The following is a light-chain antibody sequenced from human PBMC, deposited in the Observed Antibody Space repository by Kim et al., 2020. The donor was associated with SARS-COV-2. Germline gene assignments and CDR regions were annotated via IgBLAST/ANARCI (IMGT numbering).Light chain of an antibody. CDR1: ALPKQY. Sequence: SYELTQPPSVSVSPGQTARITCSGDALPKQYAYWYQQKPGQAPVLVIYKDSESPSGIPERFSGSSSGTTVTLTISGVQAEDEADYYCQSADSSVTYWVFGGGTKLTVL. CDR3: QSADSSVTYWV. CDR2: KDS. J-gene: IGLJ3*02. V-gene: IGLV3-25*03.